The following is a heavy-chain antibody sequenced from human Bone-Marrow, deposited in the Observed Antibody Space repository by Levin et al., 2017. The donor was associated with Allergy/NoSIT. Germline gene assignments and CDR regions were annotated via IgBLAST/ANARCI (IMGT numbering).Heavy chain of an antibody. CDR1: GFTFSTYS. Sequence: GGSLRLSCAASGFTFSTYSMNWVRQAPGTGLEWVSSISTGSSYIYYADSVKGRFTISRDNTKNSLFLQMNSLRAEDTAVYYCARGVYGSGSYYTDYWGQGTLVTVSS. V-gene: IGHV3-21*01. D-gene: IGHD3-10*01. CDR2: ISTGSSYI. CDR3: ARGVYGSGSYYTDY. J-gene: IGHJ4*02.